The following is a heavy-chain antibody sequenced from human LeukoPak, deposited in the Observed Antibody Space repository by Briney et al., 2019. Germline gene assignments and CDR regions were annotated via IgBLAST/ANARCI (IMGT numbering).Heavy chain of an antibody. J-gene: IGHJ4*02. V-gene: IGHV3-23*01. CDR2: ISGSGGST. D-gene: IGHD6-19*01. CDR3: AKGLYSSGWSDFDY. CDR1: GFTFSSYA. Sequence: GGSLRLSCAASGFTFSSYAMSWVRQAPGKGLEWVSAISGSGGSTYYADSVKCRFTISRENSKNTLYLQMNSLRAEDTAVYYCAKGLYSSGWSDFDYWGQGTLVTVSS.